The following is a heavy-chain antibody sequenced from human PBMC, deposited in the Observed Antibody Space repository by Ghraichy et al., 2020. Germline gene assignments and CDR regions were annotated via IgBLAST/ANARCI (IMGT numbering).Heavy chain of an antibody. CDR1: GYTFTGYY. Sequence: ASVKVSCKASGYTFTGYYMHWVRQAPGQGLEWMGRINPNSGGTNYVQKFQGRVTMTRDTSISTAYMELSRLRSDDTAVYYCASRAMAGYYYYYMDVWGKGTTVTVSS. J-gene: IGHJ6*03. D-gene: IGHD5-24*01. CDR2: INPNSGGT. CDR3: ASRAMAGYYYYYMDV. V-gene: IGHV1-2*06.